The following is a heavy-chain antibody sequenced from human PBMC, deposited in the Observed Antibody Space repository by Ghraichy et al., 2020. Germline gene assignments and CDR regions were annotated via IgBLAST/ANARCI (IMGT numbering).Heavy chain of an antibody. CDR1: GFTFSSHE. Sequence: LSLTCVASGFTFSSHEMNWVRQAPGKGLEWVSYISSSGSIMYYADSVEGRFTISRDNARNSLYLQMNSLRAEDTAVYYCAKVRVWAKYFDYWGQGALVTASS. V-gene: IGHV3-48*03. CDR3: AKVRVWAKYFDY. J-gene: IGHJ4*02. D-gene: IGHD5/OR15-5a*01. CDR2: ISSSGSIM.